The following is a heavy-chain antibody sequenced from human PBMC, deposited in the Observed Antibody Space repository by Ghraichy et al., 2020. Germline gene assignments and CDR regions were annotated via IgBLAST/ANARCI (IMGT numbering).Heavy chain of an antibody. CDR2: IIPIFGTA. J-gene: IGHJ4*02. CDR3: ARSTYGGNSDYFDY. D-gene: IGHD4-23*01. CDR1: GGTFSSYA. V-gene: IGHV1-69*13. Sequence: SVKVSCKASGGTFSSYAISWVRQAPGQGLEWMGGIIPIFGTANYAQKFQGRVTITADESTSTAYMELSSLRSEDTAVYYCARSTYGGNSDYFDYWGQGTLVTVSS.